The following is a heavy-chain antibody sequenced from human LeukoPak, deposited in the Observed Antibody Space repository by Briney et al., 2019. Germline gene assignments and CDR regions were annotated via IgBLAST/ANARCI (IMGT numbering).Heavy chain of an antibody. Sequence: SETLSLTCTVSGGSISSYYWSWIRQPAGKGLEWIGRIYISGSTNYNPSLKSRVTMSVDTSKNQFSLKLSSVTAADTAVYYCASTYSSSWYGAFDIWGQGTMVTVSS. CDR1: GGSISSYY. J-gene: IGHJ3*02. D-gene: IGHD6-13*01. V-gene: IGHV4-4*07. CDR3: ASTYSSSWYGAFDI. CDR2: IYISGST.